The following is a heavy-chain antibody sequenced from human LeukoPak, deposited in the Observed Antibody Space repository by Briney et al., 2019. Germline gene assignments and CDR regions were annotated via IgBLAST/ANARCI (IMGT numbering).Heavy chain of an antibody. CDR2: IRYDGSNR. V-gene: IGHV3-30*02. CDR3: AKSAVVAVRYNWFDR. Sequence: PGGSLRLSCGVSGFTFSSYVMYWVRQAPGQGLEGVAFIRYDGSNRNYADSVQGRFPIAGDNSKNTLYLEMNSLRTEDTAVYYCAKSAVVAVRYNWFDRWGQGTLVSVSS. D-gene: IGHD3-22*01. CDR1: GFTFSSYV. J-gene: IGHJ5*02.